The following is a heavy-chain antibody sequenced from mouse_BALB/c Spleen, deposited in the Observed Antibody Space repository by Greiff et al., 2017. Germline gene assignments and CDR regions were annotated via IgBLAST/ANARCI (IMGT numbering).Heavy chain of an antibody. CDR3: ARYAAYGNYGFAY. CDR1: GYTFTDYA. CDR2: ISTYYGDA. D-gene: IGHD2-1*01. V-gene: IGHV1S137*01. J-gene: IGHJ3*01. Sequence: QVQLKQSGAELVRPGVSVKISCKGSGYTFTDYAMHWVKQSHAKSLEWIGVISTYYGDASYNQKFKGKATMTVDKSSSTAYMELARLTSEDSAIYYCARYAAYGNYGFAYWGQGTLVTVSA.